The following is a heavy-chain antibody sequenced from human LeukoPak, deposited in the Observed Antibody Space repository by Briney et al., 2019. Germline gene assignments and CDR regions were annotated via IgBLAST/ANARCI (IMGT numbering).Heavy chain of an antibody. J-gene: IGHJ4*02. D-gene: IGHD4-23*01. V-gene: IGHV3-49*04. CDR2: IRSKVYGGTT. Sequence: GGSLRLSYRCSGFTFGDYVMTWVRQAPGKGLEWVGFIRSKVYGGTTEYAASVKGRFIISRDDSKSIAYLQMNSLETEDTAVYYCTRDYGGFDYWGQGTLVTVSS. CDR1: GFTFGDYV. CDR3: TRDYGGFDY.